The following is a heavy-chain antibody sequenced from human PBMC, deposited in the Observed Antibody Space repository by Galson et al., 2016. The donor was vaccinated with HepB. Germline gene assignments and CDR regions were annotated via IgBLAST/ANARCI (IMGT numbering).Heavy chain of an antibody. CDR3: AAAVGGHCRGHYFID. D-gene: IGHD2-21*01. Sequence: SLRLSCAASGFIFTSYAMTWFRQAPQKGLEWVSSISGSGGTTFYADSVKGRFTISRHNSKNTLFLQMNNLRAEDTAVYSCAAAVGGHCRGHYFIDWGRGTLVTVSS. V-gene: IGHV3-23*01. CDR1: GFIFTSYA. J-gene: IGHJ4*02. CDR2: ISGSGGTT.